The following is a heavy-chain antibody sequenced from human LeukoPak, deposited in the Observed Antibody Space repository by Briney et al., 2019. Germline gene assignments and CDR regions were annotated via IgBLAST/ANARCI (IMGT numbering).Heavy chain of an antibody. CDR3: ARGQTCYYYYMDV. CDR1: GGSFSGYY. CDR2: INHSGST. J-gene: IGHJ6*03. Sequence: SETLSLTRAVYGGSFSGYYWSWIRQPPGKGLEWIGEINHSGSTNYNPSLKSRVTISVDTSKNQFSLKLSSVTAADTAVYYCARGQTCYYYYMDVWGKGTTVTVSS. V-gene: IGHV4-34*01.